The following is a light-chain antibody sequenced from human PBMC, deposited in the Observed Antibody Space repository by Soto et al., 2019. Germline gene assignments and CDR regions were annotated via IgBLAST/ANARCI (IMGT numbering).Light chain of an antibody. CDR1: QGISSR. V-gene: IGKV1-12*01. CDR3: KQANSFPLT. Sequence: DIPMTQSPSSVSASVGDRVTITCRASQGISSRLAWYQQKPGKAPNLLIYAASNLQSGLPSRFSVSGSETDFTLTIGSLQTDELGTYYCKQANSFPLTFGGGTKVEIK. J-gene: IGKJ4*01. CDR2: AAS.